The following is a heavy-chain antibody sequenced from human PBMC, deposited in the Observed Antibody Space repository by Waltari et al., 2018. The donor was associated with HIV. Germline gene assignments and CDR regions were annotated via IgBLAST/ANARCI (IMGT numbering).Heavy chain of an antibody. CDR1: GGSFSGYY. CDR2: INHSGRP. CDR3: ARGDNIVVVPAAGRWFDP. J-gene: IGHJ5*02. V-gene: IGHV4-34*01. Sequence: QVQLQQWGAGLLKPSETLSLTCAVYGGSFSGYYWSWIRQPPGKGLEWIGEINHSGRPNYNPSLKSRVTRSVDTSKNQFSLKLSSVTAADTAVYYCARGDNIVVVPAAGRWFDPWGQGTLVTVSS. D-gene: IGHD2-2*01.